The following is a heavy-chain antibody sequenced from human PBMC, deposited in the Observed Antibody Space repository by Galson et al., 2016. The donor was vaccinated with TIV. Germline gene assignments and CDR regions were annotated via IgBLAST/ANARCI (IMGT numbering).Heavy chain of an antibody. D-gene: IGHD6-19*01. CDR3: ATLSSGWPNYFDN. Sequence: QSGAEVKKPGESLKISCRGSGYRFSDYWIGWVRQTPEEGLEWMGVIYPGASDTKYSPSFQGKVTISADKSINTAYLQWNRLKASDTAIYFCATLSSGWPNYFDNWGQGTQVIVSS. V-gene: IGHV5-51*01. CDR2: IYPGASDT. J-gene: IGHJ4*02. CDR1: GYRFSDYW.